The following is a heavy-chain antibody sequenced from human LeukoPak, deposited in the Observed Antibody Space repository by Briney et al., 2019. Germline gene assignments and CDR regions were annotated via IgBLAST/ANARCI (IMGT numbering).Heavy chain of an antibody. CDR1: GFTFSSYG. V-gene: IGHV3-30*18. CDR3: AKTQYYYDSSGYYYFDY. J-gene: IGHJ4*02. D-gene: IGHD3-22*01. CDR2: ISYDGSNK. Sequence: PGRSLRLSCAASGFTFSSYGMHWVRQAPGKGLEWVAAISYDGSNKYYGDSVKGRFTISRDNSKNTLYLQMNSLRAEDTAVYYCAKTQYYYDSSGYYYFDYWGQGTLVTVSS.